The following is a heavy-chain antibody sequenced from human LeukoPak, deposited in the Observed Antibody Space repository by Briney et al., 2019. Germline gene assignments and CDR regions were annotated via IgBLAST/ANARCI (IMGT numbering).Heavy chain of an antibody. J-gene: IGHJ4*02. CDR3: ARGATLFDY. CDR1: GGSFSGYY. V-gene: IGHV4-34*01. CDR2: INHSGST. D-gene: IGHD2-15*01. Sequence: SETLSLTCAVYGGSFSGYYWSWIRQPPGKGLEWIGEINHSGSTNYNPSLKSRVTISVDTSKTQFSLKLSSVTAADPAVHYCARGATLFDYSGQGTLVTVSS.